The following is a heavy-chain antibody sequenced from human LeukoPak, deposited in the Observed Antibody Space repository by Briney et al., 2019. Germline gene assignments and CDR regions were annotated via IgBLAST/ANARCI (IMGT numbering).Heavy chain of an antibody. D-gene: IGHD2-15*01. CDR1: GFTFSSHW. Sequence: GGSLRLSCTVGGFTFSSHWMSWVRQAPGKGLEWVANIKQDGSEKYYVDSVKGRFTISRDNAKNSLYLQVSSLRDEDTAVYYCARLYCSDGSCYSGYFDYWGQGTLVTVSS. V-gene: IGHV3-7*05. CDR3: ARLYCSDGSCYSGYFDY. J-gene: IGHJ4*02. CDR2: IKQDGSEK.